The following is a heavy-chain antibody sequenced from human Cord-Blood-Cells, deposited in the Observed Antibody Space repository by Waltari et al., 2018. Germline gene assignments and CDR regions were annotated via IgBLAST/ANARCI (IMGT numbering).Heavy chain of an antibody. CDR3: ARRQYSSGWYYFDY. CDR1: GGSISSSRYY. Sequence: QLQLQESGPGLVKPSETLSLTCTVSGGSISSSRYYWGWIRQPPGKGLEWIGSIYYSGSTYYTPSLKSRVTISVDTSKNQFSLKLSSVTAADTAVYYCARRQYSSGWYYFDYWGQGTLVTVSS. V-gene: IGHV4-39*01. D-gene: IGHD6-19*01. J-gene: IGHJ4*02. CDR2: IYYSGST.